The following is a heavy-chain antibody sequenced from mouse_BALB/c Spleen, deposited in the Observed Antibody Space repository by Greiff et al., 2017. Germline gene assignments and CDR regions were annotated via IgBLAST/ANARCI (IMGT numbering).Heavy chain of an antibody. Sequence: DVMLVESGGDLVKPGGSLKLSCAASGFTFSSYGMSWVRQTPDKRLEWVATISSGGSYTYYPDSVKGRFTISRDNAKNTLYLQMSSLKSEDTAMYYCARHEKAPFAYWGQGTLVTVSA. CDR3: ARHEKAPFAY. V-gene: IGHV5-6*02. CDR2: ISSGGSYT. J-gene: IGHJ3*01. CDR1: GFTFSSYG.